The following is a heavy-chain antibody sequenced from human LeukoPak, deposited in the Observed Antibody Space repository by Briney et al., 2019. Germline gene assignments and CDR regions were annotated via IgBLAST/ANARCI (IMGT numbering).Heavy chain of an antibody. CDR2: ISTSSSYI. Sequence: GGSLRLSCAASGLPFSTYTMNWVRQAPGKGLEWVSSISTSSSYIFYVDSVKGRFTISRDNARNSLYLQMNSLRAEDTAVYYCARAITGTTLHFYYYGVDVWGQGTTVTVSS. CDR1: GLPFSTYT. CDR3: ARAITGTTLHFYYYGVDV. V-gene: IGHV3-21*01. J-gene: IGHJ6*02. D-gene: IGHD1-7*01.